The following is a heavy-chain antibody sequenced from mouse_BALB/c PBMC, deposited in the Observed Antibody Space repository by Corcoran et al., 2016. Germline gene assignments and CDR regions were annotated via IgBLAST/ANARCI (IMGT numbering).Heavy chain of an antibody. CDR3: ERWDTTERFAY. J-gene: IGHJ3*01. D-gene: IGHD1-1*01. CDR2: ILPGSDRT. V-gene: IGHV1-9*01. Sequence: QVQLQQSGAELMKPGASVKISCKATGYTFSSYWIEWVVQRPGHGLEWIGEILPGSDRTDYNEKFKGKATFTADTSSNTAYMQLSSLTSEDSAVYYWERWDTTERFAYWGQGTRVTVSA. CDR1: GYTFSSYW.